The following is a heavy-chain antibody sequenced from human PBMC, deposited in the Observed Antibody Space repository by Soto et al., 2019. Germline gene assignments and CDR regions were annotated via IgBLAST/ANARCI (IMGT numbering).Heavy chain of an antibody. CDR1: GFSFRDYF. J-gene: IGHJ6*02. V-gene: IGHV3-11*04. Sequence: GGSLRLSCAASGFSFRDYFMSWIRQAPGKGLEWVSYIGPYGNSIYYADSVKGRFTISRDDAKKSLYLQMNSLRAEDTAVYYCAKVRYSSPYYYYGMDVWGQGTTVTVSS. CDR3: AKVRYSSPYYYYGMDV. CDR2: IGPYGNSI. D-gene: IGHD6-19*01.